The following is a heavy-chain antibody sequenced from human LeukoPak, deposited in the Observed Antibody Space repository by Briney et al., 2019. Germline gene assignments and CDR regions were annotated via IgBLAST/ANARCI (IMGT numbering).Heavy chain of an antibody. V-gene: IGHV3-21*01. CDR3: ARDPVAGTDYYYYMDV. Sequence: GGSLRLSCAASGFTFSSYSMNWVRQAPGKGLEWVSSISSSSSYIYYADSVKGRFTISRDNAKNSLYLQMNSLRAEDTAVYYCARDPVAGTDYYYYMDVWGKGTTVTVSS. D-gene: IGHD6-19*01. CDR2: ISSSSSYI. J-gene: IGHJ6*03. CDR1: GFTFSSYS.